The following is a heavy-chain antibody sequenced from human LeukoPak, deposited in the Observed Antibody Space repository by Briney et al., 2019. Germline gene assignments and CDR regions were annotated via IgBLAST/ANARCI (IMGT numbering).Heavy chain of an antibody. D-gene: IGHD4-17*01. Sequence: SETLSLTCAVSGGSISSSNWWSWVRQPPGKGLEWIGEIYHSGSTNYNPSLKSRVTISVDKSKNQFSLKLSSVTAADTAVYYCANNSDYGDTNWLDHWGQGTLVTVSS. CDR2: IYHSGST. CDR1: GGSISSSNW. J-gene: IGHJ5*02. V-gene: IGHV4-4*02. CDR3: ANNSDYGDTNWLDH.